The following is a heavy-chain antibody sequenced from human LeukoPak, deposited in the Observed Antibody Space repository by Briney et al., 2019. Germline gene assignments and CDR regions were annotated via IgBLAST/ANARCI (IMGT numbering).Heavy chain of an antibody. J-gene: IGHJ4*02. CDR3: TLLHNGY. D-gene: IGHD1-14*01. V-gene: IGHV3-73*01. CDR2: IRSKVNNYAT. CDR1: GFTFSGSA. Sequence: GGSLRLSCVASGFTFSGSAMQWVRRTPGKGLEWGGRIRSKVNNYATAYSSSVKGRFTVSRDDSKNTTYLQMNSLKAEDTAVYYCTLLHNGYWGQGTLVTVSS.